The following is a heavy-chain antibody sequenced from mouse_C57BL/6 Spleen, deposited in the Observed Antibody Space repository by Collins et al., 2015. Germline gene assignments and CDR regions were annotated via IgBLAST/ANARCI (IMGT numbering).Heavy chain of an antibody. Sequence: CAASGFTFSDYGMAWVRQAPRKGPEWVAFISNLAYSIYYADTVTGRFTISRENAKNTLYLEMSSLRSEDTAMYYCARGDDYDGFAYWGQGTLVTVSA. V-gene: IGHV5-15*01. CDR2: ISNLAYSI. CDR3: ARGDDYDGFAY. CDR1: GFTFSDYG. J-gene: IGHJ3*01. D-gene: IGHD2-4*01.